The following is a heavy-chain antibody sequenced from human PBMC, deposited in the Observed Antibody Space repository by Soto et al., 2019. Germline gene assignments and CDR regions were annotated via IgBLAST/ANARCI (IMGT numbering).Heavy chain of an antibody. CDR3: ARMATFGSLNWFDP. CDR2: MNPGSGDT. D-gene: IGHD3-16*01. Sequence: ASVQVSCKASGYSFTNNDVSWVRQATGQGLEWMGWMNPGSGDTGYAQKFQGRVTMTRGISIATAYMELSSLRSDDTAIYYCARMATFGSLNWFDPWGQGTLVTVSS. V-gene: IGHV1-8*01. J-gene: IGHJ5*02. CDR1: GYSFTNND.